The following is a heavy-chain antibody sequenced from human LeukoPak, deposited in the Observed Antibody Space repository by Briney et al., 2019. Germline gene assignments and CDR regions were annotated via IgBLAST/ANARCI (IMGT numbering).Heavy chain of an antibody. CDR2: IYYSGST. CDR1: GGSISSYY. J-gene: IGHJ4*02. CDR3: ARDPSGSYSSEAWFDY. D-gene: IGHD1-26*01. V-gene: IGHV4-59*12. Sequence: SETLSLTCTVSGGSISSYYWSWIRQPPGKGLEWIGYIYYSGSTNYNPSLKSRVTISVDTSKNQFSLKLSSVTAADTAVYYCARDPSGSYSSEAWFDYWGQGTLVTVSS.